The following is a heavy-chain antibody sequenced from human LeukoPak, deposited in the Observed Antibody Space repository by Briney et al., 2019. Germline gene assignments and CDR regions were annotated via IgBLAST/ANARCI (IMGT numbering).Heavy chain of an antibody. D-gene: IGHD5-24*01. J-gene: IGHJ4*02. CDR2: IKTGGGST. V-gene: IGHV3-23*01. Sequence: GGSLRLSCAASGFTFSSYAMSWVRQAPGKGLEWVSDIKTGGGSTYYEDSVKGRFTISRDNAKNSLYLQMNSLRAEDTAVYYCATHPARDGYPSARYWGQGTLVTVSS. CDR3: ATHPARDGYPSARY. CDR1: GFTFSSYA.